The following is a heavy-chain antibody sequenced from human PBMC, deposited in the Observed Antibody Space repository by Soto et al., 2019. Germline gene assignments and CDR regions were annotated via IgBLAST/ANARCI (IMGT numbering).Heavy chain of an antibody. CDR1: GGSFVCYY. CDR3: ARFLYGSGSDNWFDP. D-gene: IGHD3-10*01. V-gene: IGHV4-34*01. CDR2: INHSGST. J-gene: IGHJ5*02. Sequence: PSETLSLTRAVYGGSFVCYYWSWIRQPPGKGLEWIGEINHSGSTNYNPSLKSRVTISVDTSKNQFSLKLSSVTAADTAVYYCARFLYGSGSDNWFDPWGQGTLVTVS.